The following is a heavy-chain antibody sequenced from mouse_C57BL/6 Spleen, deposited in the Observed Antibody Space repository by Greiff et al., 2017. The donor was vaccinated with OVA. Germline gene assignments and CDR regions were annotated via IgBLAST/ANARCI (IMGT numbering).Heavy chain of an antibody. D-gene: IGHD1-1*01. J-gene: IGHJ2*01. V-gene: IGHV1-22*01. Sequence: VQLKESGPELVKPGASVKMSCKASGYTFTDYNMHWVKQSHGKSLEWIGYINPNNGGTSYNQKFKGKATLTVNKSSSTAYMELRSLTSEDSAVYYCARSNYGSSYYFDYWGQGTTLTVSS. CDR1: GYTFTDYN. CDR2: INPNNGGT. CDR3: ARSNYGSSYYFDY.